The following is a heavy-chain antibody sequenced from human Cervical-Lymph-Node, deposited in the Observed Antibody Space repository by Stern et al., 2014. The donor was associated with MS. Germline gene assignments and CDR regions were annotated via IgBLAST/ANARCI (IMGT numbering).Heavy chain of an antibody. D-gene: IGHD2-15*01. V-gene: IGHV1-2*06. CDR2: INPTNGEA. Sequence: VHLVESGAEVKKPGASVQVSCKTSGYAFTDYYIHWVRQAPGQGLEWMGRINPTNGEANYAQKFQGRVTMTRHMSVTTAYLELDRLRSDDTAVYYCVRDSGADYWGQGALVTVSS. J-gene: IGHJ4*02. CDR3: VRDSGADY. CDR1: GYAFTDYY.